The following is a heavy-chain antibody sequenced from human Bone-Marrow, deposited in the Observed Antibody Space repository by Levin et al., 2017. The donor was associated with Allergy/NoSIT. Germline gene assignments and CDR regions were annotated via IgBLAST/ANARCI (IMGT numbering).Heavy chain of an antibody. D-gene: IGHD2-2*01. CDR1: GGSIGSYY. Sequence: SQTLSLTCTVSGGSIGSYYWSWLRQPPGKGLEWIGYIYNSGNTYYNPSLKSRVTMSLDTSNNQFSLKLSSVTAADTAVYYCARACSSTSCPSDYWGQGTLVTVSS. V-gene: IGHV4-59*01. CDR3: ARACSSTSCPSDY. CDR2: IYNSGNT. J-gene: IGHJ4*02.